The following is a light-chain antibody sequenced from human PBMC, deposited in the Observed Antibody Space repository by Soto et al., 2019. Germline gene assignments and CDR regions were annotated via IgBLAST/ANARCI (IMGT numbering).Light chain of an antibody. J-gene: IGKJ1*01. CDR2: GAS. CDR3: QQFYNWPRT. CDR1: QSVSST. V-gene: IGKV3-15*01. Sequence: EIVMTPSPGTPSVSPGERATLSCRASQSVSSTLAWYQQKPGQAPRLLIYGASTRATGIPARFSGSGSETEFTLTISSLQSEDFAVYYCQQFYNWPRTFGQGTKV.